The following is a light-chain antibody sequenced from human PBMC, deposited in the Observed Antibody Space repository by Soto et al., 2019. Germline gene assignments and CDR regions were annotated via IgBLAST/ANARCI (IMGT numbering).Light chain of an antibody. CDR3: CSYAGRRSILWV. V-gene: IGLV2-23*03. J-gene: IGLJ3*02. CDR2: EGS. Sequence: QPVLTQPASVSGSPGQSITISCTGTSSDVGTYNLVSWYQHHPGKAPKLMIYEGSKRPSGVSNRFSGSKSGNTASLRISGLQAEDEADYFCCSYAGRRSILWVFGGGTKLTVL. CDR1: SSDVGTYNL.